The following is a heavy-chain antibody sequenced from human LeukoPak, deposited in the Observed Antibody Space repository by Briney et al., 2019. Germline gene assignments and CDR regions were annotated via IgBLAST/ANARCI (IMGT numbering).Heavy chain of an antibody. Sequence: GGSLRLSCEASGFTFRNYAMHWVRQAPGKGLEWVAVISFDGSKKDSADSVKGRFTISRDNSKNTLYLRMSSLRGEDTAVYYCARGGPNWNPGDYWGQGTLVTVSS. CDR3: ARGGPNWNPGDY. D-gene: IGHD1-20*01. V-gene: IGHV3-30*04. CDR1: GFTFRNYA. CDR2: ISFDGSKK. J-gene: IGHJ4*02.